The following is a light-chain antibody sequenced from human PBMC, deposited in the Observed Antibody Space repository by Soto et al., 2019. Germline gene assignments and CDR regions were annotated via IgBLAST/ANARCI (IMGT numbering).Light chain of an antibody. CDR3: SSYTTSSPYV. CDR2: EVT. Sequence: QSALTQPASVSESPGQSITISCTGTSRDIGYYNFVSWYQQRPGQAPKLIIYEVTNRPSGVSNRFSGSKSGNTASLTISGLQAEHEADYYCSSYTTSSPYVFGTGTKLTVL. CDR1: SRDIGYYNF. V-gene: IGLV2-14*01. J-gene: IGLJ1*01.